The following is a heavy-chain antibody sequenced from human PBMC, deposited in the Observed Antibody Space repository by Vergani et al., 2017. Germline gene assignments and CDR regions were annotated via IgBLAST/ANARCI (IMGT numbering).Heavy chain of an antibody. Sequence: EVQLVESGGGLVQPGGSLKLSCAASGFTFDDYAMHWVRQAPGKGLEWVSGISWNSGSIGYADSVKGRFTISRDNAKNSLYLQMNSLRAEDTALYYCAKDINPGGGSYYFDYWGQGTLVTVSS. J-gene: IGHJ4*02. CDR1: GFTFDDYA. CDR3: AKDINPGGGSYYFDY. D-gene: IGHD1-26*01. V-gene: IGHV3-9*01. CDR2: ISWNSGSI.